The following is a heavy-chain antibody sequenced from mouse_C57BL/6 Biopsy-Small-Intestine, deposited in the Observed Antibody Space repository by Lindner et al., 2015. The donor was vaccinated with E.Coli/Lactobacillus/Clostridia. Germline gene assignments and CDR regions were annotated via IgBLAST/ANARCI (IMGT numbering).Heavy chain of an antibody. CDR2: IDPEDGET. D-gene: IGHD2-4*01. V-gene: IGHV14-2*01. CDR3: ARGDDYLFTY. Sequence: VQLQESGAELVKPGASVRLSCTASGFNIKDYFMHWVKQRPEQDLEWIGRIDPEDGETKYAPKFQGKATIKTDTSSNTAYLQLSSLTFGDTAVYYCARGDDYLFTYWGQGTLVTVSA. CDR1: GFNIKDYF. J-gene: IGHJ3*01.